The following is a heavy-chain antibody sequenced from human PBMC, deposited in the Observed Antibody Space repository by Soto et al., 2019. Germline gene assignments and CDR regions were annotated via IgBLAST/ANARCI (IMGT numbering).Heavy chain of an antibody. D-gene: IGHD3-3*01. CDR3: ASRITIFGVVIGMGARDAFDI. CDR1: GGTFSSYA. Sequence: QVQLVQSGAEVKKPGSSVKVSCKASGGTFSSYAISWVRQAPGQGLEWMGGIIPIFGTANYAQKFQGRVTITADESTSTAYMELSSLRSEDTAVYYCASRITIFGVVIGMGARDAFDIWGQGTMVTVSS. J-gene: IGHJ3*02. V-gene: IGHV1-69*12. CDR2: IIPIFGTA.